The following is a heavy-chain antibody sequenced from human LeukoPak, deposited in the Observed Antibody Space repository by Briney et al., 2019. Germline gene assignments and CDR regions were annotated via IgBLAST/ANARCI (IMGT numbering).Heavy chain of an antibody. J-gene: IGHJ3*02. V-gene: IGHV4-59*01. CDR1: GGSISSYY. Sequence: SETLSLTCTVSGGSISSYYWTWIRQPPGKGLEWIGYIYYSGSTNYNPSLKSRVTMSIDTSKNQFSLKLTSVTAADTALYYCAKVRIQLWADAFDIWGQGTMVTVSS. CDR2: IYYSGST. CDR3: AKVRIQLWADAFDI. D-gene: IGHD5-18*01.